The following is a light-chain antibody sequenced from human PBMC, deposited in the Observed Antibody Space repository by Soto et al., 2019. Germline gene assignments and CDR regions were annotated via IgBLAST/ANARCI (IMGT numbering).Light chain of an antibody. J-gene: IGLJ2*01. V-gene: IGLV1-44*01. CDR1: SSNIGSNT. CDR3: AAWDDSLNGPV. CDR2: SNN. Sequence: QSVLTQPPSASGTAGRRVTISCSGCSSNIGSNTVNWYQQLPGTAPKLLIYSNNQRPSGVPDRFSGSKSGTSASLAISGLQSEDEAHYYCAAWDDSLNGPVFGGGTKVTV.